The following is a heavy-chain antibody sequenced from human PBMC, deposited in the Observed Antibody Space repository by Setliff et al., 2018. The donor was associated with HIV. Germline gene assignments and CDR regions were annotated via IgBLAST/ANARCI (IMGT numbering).Heavy chain of an antibody. CDR1: GFTFSSYV. J-gene: IGHJ4*02. Sequence: LRLSCAATGFTFSSYVLHWVRQAPGKGLEWVSAILSTGERTFYADSVKGRFTISRDNSKNTVYLQMNSLRAEDTAEYYCAKELAASGLGYFDSWGRGILVTVSS. D-gene: IGHD3-22*01. CDR2: ILSTGERT. V-gene: IGHV3-23*01. CDR3: AKELAASGLGYFDS.